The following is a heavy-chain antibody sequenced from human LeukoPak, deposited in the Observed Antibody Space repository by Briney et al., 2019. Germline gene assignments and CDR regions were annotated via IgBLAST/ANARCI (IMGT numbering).Heavy chain of an antibody. Sequence: SETLSLTCTVSGGSISSSSYYWGWIRQPPGKGLECIGIFYYSGSTHYNPSLKSRVTISVDTSKNQFSLKLSSVTAADTAVYYCARLPSGTYLFDSWGQGTLVTVSS. J-gene: IGHJ4*02. V-gene: IGHV4-39*01. D-gene: IGHD1-26*01. CDR3: ARLPSGTYLFDS. CDR2: FYYSGST. CDR1: GGSISSSSYY.